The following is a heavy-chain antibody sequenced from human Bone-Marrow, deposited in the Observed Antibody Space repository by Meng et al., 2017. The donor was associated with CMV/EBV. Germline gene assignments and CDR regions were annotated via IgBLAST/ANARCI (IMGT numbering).Heavy chain of an antibody. CDR1: GFIFSDYW. Sequence: GGSLRLSCAASGFIFSDYWMTWVRHTPGKGLEWVANINQDGSAKHYVDSVKGRFTISRENAKNSPYLQMNSLRAEDTGFYYFSRRNCSSSSCHDAFDIWGQGTIVTVSS. J-gene: IGHJ3*02. CDR2: INQDGSAK. CDR3: SRRNCSSSSCHDAFDI. V-gene: IGHV3-7*03. D-gene: IGHD2-2*01.